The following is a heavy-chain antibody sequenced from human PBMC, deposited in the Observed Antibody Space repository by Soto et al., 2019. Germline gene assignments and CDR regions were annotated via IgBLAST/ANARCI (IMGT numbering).Heavy chain of an antibody. D-gene: IGHD6-25*01. Sequence: SETLSLTCTVSGDSITSVDYYWSWIRQPPGKGLEWIGYIYYSGSTYYNPSLKSRVTISVDTSKNQFSLKLTSVTAADTAVYFCARVSVPYYYGMDVWGQGTTVTVSS. CDR3: ARVSVPYYYGMDV. V-gene: IGHV4-30-4*01. CDR2: IYYSGST. CDR1: GDSITSVDYY. J-gene: IGHJ6*02.